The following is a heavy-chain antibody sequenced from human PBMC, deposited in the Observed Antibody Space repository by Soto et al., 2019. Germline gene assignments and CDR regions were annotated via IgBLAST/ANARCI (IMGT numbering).Heavy chain of an antibody. J-gene: IGHJ4*02. V-gene: IGHV5-51*01. CDR3: ARRNRGFDY. D-gene: IGHD1-1*01. Sequence: GESLKISCKASGYSFTNNWIGWVRQMPGKGLEWMGIIYPSDSDTRYSPSFRGQVTISVDKSISTAYLQWSSLKASDTAMYYCARRNRGFDYWGQGTLVTVSS. CDR1: GYSFTNNW. CDR2: IYPSDSDT.